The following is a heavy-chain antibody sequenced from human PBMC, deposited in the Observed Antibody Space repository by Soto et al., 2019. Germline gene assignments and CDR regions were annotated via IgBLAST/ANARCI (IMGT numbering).Heavy chain of an antibody. V-gene: IGHV1-2*04. Sequence: ASVKVSCKASGYTFTAYYMHWERQAPGQGLEWMGWINPNSGGTNYAQKFQGWVTMTRDTSISTAYMELSRLRSDDTAVYYCARDYEVAAAGTSRGPFDYWGQGTLVTVPS. J-gene: IGHJ4*02. CDR1: GYTFTAYY. CDR2: INPNSGGT. CDR3: ARDYEVAAAGTSRGPFDY. D-gene: IGHD6-13*01.